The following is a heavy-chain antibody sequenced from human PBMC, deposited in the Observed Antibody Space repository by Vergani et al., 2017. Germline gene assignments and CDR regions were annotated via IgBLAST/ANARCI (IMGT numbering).Heavy chain of an antibody. CDR3: ARGXALSSFYYDSSGYYSLDY. J-gene: IGHJ4*02. V-gene: IGHV4-4*02. D-gene: IGHD3-22*01. CDR2: IYHSGST. Sequence: QVQLQESGPGLVKPSGTLSLTCAVSGGSISSSNWWSWVRQPPGKGLEWIGEIYHSGSTNYNPSLKSRVTISVDKFKNQFSLKLSSVTAADTAVYYCARGXALSSFYYDSSGYYSLDYWGQGTLVTVSS. CDR1: GGSISSSNW.